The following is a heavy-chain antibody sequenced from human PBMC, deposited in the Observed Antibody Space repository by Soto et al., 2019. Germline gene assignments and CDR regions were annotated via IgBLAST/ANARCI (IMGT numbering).Heavy chain of an antibody. V-gene: IGHV1-18*01. CDR3: ARDLYVDTAMALGYYYGMDV. D-gene: IGHD5-18*01. J-gene: IGHJ6*02. CDR1: TCYS. CDR2: ISAYNGNT. Sequence: TCYSKNWVRQAPGQGLEWMGWISAYNGNTNYAQKFQGRVTMTRDTSTSTVYMELSSLRSEDTAVYYCARDLYVDTAMALGYYYGMDVWGQGTTVTVPS.